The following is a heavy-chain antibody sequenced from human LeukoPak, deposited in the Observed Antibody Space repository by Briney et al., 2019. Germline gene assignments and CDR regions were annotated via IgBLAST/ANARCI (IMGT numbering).Heavy chain of an antibody. CDR3: AKEEMHNAFDL. V-gene: IGHV3-23*01. D-gene: IGHD5-24*01. Sequence: GGSLRLSCAASGFSFRRYAMNWVRQAPGRGLEWVAVISGPGPSTVYADSVKGRFTISRDNSKNTLFLQLDSLRVEDTATYYCAKEEMHNAFDLWGQGTMVTVSS. CDR1: GFSFRRYA. J-gene: IGHJ3*01. CDR2: ISGPGPST.